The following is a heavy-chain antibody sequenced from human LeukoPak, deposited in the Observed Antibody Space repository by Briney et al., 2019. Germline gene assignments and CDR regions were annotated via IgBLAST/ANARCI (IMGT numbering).Heavy chain of an antibody. J-gene: IGHJ4*02. CDR3: ARSDSGTYYTGLFDF. Sequence: PSESLSLTCTVSGGSISSYYWSWIRLPAGKGLEWIGRISSSGSTNYNPSLKSRLTMSIDTSKNQFSLNLTSLTAADTAVYYCARSDSGTYYTGLFDFWGQGTLVTVSS. CDR2: ISSSGST. V-gene: IGHV4-4*07. D-gene: IGHD3-10*01. CDR1: GGSISSYY.